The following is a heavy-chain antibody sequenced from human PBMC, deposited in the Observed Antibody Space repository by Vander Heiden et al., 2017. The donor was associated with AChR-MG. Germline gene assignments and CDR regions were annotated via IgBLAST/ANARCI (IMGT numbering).Heavy chain of an antibody. J-gene: IGHJ6*02. D-gene: IGHD2-15*01. Sequence: EVQLLESGGGLIQPGGSLRLSFAACGLTFRSYAINGVRPAAGKGLEWVSAISGSGGSTYYADSVKGRFTISRDISKNTLCLQMNSLRADETAVYYCGKGIRYCSGERCSYGMDAWGQGTTVIVSS. CDR3: GKGIRYCSGERCSYGMDA. CDR1: GLTFRSYA. CDR2: ISGSGGST. V-gene: IGHV3-23*01.